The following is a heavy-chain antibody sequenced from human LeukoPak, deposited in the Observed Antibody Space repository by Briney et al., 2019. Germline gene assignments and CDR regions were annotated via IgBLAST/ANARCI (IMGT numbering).Heavy chain of an antibody. V-gene: IGHV4-39*07. Sequence: SETLFLTCTVSGGSISGSSYYWGWIRQPPGKGLEWIGSIYYSGSTNYNPSLKSRVTISVDTSKNQFSLKLTSVTAADTAIYYCAREVALGYYISTSCYRAFDIWGQGTMVTVSS. CDR3: AREVALGYYISTSCYRAFDI. D-gene: IGHD2-2*01. J-gene: IGHJ3*02. CDR1: GGSISGSSYY. CDR2: IYYSGST.